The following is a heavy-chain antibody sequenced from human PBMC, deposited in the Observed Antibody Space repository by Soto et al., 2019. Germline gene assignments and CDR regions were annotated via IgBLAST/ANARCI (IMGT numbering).Heavy chain of an antibody. Sequence: QVQLVQSGAEVKKRGSSVKVSCKASGGTFSSSAIRWVRQAPGQGLEWMGAIIAVFVTGLYAQKFQGRVTITADKPTSTAYMELSRPRSDDTAVYDCARARPDRGKDVWGQGTTVTVSS. CDR3: ARARPDRGKDV. CDR2: IIAVFVTG. CDR1: GGTFSSSA. J-gene: IGHJ6*02. V-gene: IGHV1-69*06. D-gene: IGHD3-22*01.